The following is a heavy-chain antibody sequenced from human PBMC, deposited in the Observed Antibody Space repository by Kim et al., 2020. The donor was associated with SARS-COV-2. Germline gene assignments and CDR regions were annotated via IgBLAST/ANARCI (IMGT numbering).Heavy chain of an antibody. CDR3: PRDLSLGRPGGFDY. D-gene: IGHD3-10*01. CDR1: EFTFSRYS. J-gene: IGHJ4*02. V-gene: IGHV3-21*01. CDR2: ISRNSDYI. Sequence: GGSLRLSCAASEFTFSRYSMNWVRQAPGKGLEWVSTISRNSDYIYYADSVEGRFTISRDNAKNSLYLQMNSLRADDTAMYYCPRDLSLGRPGGFDYWGQGTLVTVSS.